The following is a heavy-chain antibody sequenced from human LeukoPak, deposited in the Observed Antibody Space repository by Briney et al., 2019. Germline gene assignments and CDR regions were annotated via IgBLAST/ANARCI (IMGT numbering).Heavy chain of an antibody. CDR2: IKQDGSEK. Sequence: GGSLRLSCAASGFTFSRYWMTWVRQAPGKGLEWVANIKQDGSEKYYVDSVKGRFTISRDNARNSLYLQMNSLRAEDTAVYYCARVGGAYYGSGSYYSGYWGQGTLVTVSS. V-gene: IGHV3-7*01. J-gene: IGHJ4*02. D-gene: IGHD3-10*01. CDR1: GFTFSRYW. CDR3: ARVGGAYYGSGSYYSGY.